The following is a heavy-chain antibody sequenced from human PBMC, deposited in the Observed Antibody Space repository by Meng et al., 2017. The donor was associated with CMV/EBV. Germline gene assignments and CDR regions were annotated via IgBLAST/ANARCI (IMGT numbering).Heavy chain of an antibody. D-gene: IGHD3-3*01. J-gene: IGHJ6*02. CDR1: GGTFSSYA. Sequence: SVKVSCKASGGTFSSYAISWVRQAPGQGLEWMGGIIPILGIANYAQKFQGRVTITADKSTSTAYMELSSLRSEDTAVYYCARASGLWSGYYAVEYYYYGMDVWGQGTTVTVSS. CDR3: ARASGLWSGYYAVEYYYYGMDV. V-gene: IGHV1-69*10. CDR2: IIPILGIA.